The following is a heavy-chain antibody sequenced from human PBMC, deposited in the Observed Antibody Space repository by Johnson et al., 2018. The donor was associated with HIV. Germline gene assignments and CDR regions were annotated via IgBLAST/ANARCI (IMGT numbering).Heavy chain of an antibody. V-gene: IGHV3-NL1*01. Sequence: QVQLVESGGGVVRPGESLRLSCAASGFTFSTYAMHWVRQAPGKGLEGVSGINLSGGSTGYAVSMQGRFPNSRDHSKNTLYLQMNSRRAEDTAVYYCARDRYYDSSGSHAFDVWGQGTVVTVSS. CDR3: ARDRYYDSSGSHAFDV. D-gene: IGHD3-22*01. CDR1: GFTFSTYA. J-gene: IGHJ3*01. CDR2: INLSGGST.